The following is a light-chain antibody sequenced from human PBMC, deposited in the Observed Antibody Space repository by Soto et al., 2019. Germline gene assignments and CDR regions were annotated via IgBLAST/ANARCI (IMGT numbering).Light chain of an antibody. CDR1: QSVSNN. CDR3: QEYNNWPLLT. V-gene: IGKV3D-15*01. Sequence: EIVLTQSPGTLSLSPGERATLSCRASQSVSNNYLAWYQQKPGQSPRLVIYHASTRATGIPARFSGSGSGTEFTLTISSLQSEDFAVYYCQEYNNWPLLTFGQGTRLEIK. J-gene: IGKJ5*01. CDR2: HAS.